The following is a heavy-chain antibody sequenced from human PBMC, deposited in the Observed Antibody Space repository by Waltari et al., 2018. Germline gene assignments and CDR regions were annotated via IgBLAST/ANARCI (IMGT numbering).Heavy chain of an antibody. CDR1: GYIFTAYP. J-gene: IGHJ3*01. CDR3: ARVRRNNMIVDAFDV. D-gene: IGHD3-22*01. CDR2: INVDNGNT. Sequence: QVHLVQSGAEVKKPGASVKISCQAVGYIFTAYPLHWVRQAPGQGLEWMGWINVDNGNTKYSQKFQGRVTIASDTSASTAYMDLSSLRSEDTAVYYCARVRRNNMIVDAFDVWGQGSVVTVSS. V-gene: IGHV1-3*01.